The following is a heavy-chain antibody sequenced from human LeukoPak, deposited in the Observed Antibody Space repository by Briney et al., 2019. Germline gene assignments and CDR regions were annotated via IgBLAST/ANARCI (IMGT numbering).Heavy chain of an antibody. CDR1: GFTFSSYA. D-gene: IGHD4-17*01. V-gene: IGHV3-23*01. CDR2: ISGSGGST. Sequence: PGGSLRLSCAASGFTFSSYAMSWVRQAPGKGLESVSAISGSGGSTYYADSVKGRFTISRDNSKNTLYLQMNSLRAEDTALFYCAKFGYGDYGYFDYWGQGTLVTVSS. CDR3: AKFGYGDYGYFDY. J-gene: IGHJ4*02.